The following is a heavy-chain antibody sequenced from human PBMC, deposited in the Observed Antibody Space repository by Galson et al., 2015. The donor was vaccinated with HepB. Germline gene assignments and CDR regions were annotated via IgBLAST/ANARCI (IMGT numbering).Heavy chain of an antibody. Sequence: SLRLSCAASGFTFSSYEMNWVRQAPGKGLEWVSHISPSDSTIYYADSVKGRFTISRDNTKDSLHLQMNSLRAEDTAVYYCAREWVERPYGDLLQYYYYYGMDVWGQGTAVTVSS. D-gene: IGHD4-17*01. CDR2: ISPSDSTI. J-gene: IGHJ6*02. CDR1: GFTFSSYE. V-gene: IGHV3-48*03. CDR3: AREWVERPYGDLLQYYYYYGMDV.